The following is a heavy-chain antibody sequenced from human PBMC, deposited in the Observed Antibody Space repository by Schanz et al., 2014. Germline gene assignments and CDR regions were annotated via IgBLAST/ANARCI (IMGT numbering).Heavy chain of an antibody. CDR2: INPSGGST. V-gene: IGHV1-46*03. CDR3: ARDGEAAAGCDY. J-gene: IGHJ4*02. CDR1: GHTFTTYY. Sequence: QVQLVQSGAEAKQPGASVKVSRKASGHTFTTYYIHRVRQAPGQGLEWMGIINPSGGSTSYAQKFQGRVTMTRDTSTSTVYMELSSLRSEDTAVYYCARDGEAAAGCDYWGQGTLVIVSS. D-gene: IGHD6-13*01.